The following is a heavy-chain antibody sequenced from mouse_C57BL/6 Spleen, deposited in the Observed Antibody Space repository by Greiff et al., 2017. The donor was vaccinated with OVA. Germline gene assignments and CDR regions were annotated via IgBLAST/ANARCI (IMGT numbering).Heavy chain of an antibody. D-gene: IGHD1-1*01. Sequence: QVQLQQSGADLAKPGASVKLSCTASGYTFTSYWMHWVKQRPGQGLEWIGYINPSSGYTKYNQTFKDKATLTADKSSSTAYMQLSSLTYEDSAVYYCAKEATVVVPFAGWGKGTLVTVSA. CDR3: AKEATVVVPFAG. CDR1: GYTFTSYW. V-gene: IGHV1-7*01. J-gene: IGHJ3*01. CDR2: INPSSGYT.